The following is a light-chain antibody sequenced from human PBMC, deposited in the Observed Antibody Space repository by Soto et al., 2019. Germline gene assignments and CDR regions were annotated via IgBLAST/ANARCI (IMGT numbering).Light chain of an antibody. CDR3: QQGFT. CDR2: GTS. CDR1: QNAISDY. J-gene: IGKJ3*01. V-gene: IGKV3D-20*02. Sequence: SFLTQSPATLSLSPGERATVSCRASQNAISDYLAWYQQKPGQAPRLLIYGTSSRASGVPDRFSGSTSGTDFILTINRLEPEDFAVYYCQQGFTFGPGTRVD.